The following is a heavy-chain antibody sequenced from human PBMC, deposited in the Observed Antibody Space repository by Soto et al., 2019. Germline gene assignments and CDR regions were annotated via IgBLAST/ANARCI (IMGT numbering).Heavy chain of an antibody. Sequence: ASVKVSCTASGSTLTSDAMHWVRQAPGQRLEWMGWINAGNGNTKYSQKFQGRVTITRDTSASTAYMELSSLRSEDTAVYYCARDQVVDYWGQGTLVTVSS. CDR2: INAGNGNT. V-gene: IGHV1-3*01. CDR1: GSTLTSDA. J-gene: IGHJ4*02. D-gene: IGHD2-15*01. CDR3: ARDQVVDY.